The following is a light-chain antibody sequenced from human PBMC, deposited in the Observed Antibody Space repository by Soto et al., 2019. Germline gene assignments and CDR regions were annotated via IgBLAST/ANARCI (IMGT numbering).Light chain of an antibody. J-gene: IGKJ2*01. V-gene: IGKV1-6*01. CDR2: GAS. CDR3: LQDYNYSYT. CDR1: HDIRND. Sequence: AIQMTQSPSSLSASVGDRVTITCRANHDIRNDLGWYQQKPGKAPKLLIYGASRLQSGVPSRFSGSGSGTDFTLTISSLQPEDFATYYCLQDYNYSYTFGQGTKLEIK.